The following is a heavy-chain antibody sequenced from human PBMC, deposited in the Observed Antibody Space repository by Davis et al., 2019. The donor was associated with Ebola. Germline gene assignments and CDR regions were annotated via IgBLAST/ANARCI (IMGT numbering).Heavy chain of an antibody. Sequence: ASVKVSCKASGYTFTGYYMHWVRQAPGQGLEWMGWINPNSGGTNYAQKFQGRVTMTRDTSISTAYMELSRLRSDDTAVYYCAREDTYYYGSGSYYPDYWGQGTLVTVSS. CDR2: INPNSGGT. D-gene: IGHD3-10*01. CDR1: GYTFTGYY. V-gene: IGHV1-2*02. J-gene: IGHJ4*02. CDR3: AREDTYYYGSGSYYPDY.